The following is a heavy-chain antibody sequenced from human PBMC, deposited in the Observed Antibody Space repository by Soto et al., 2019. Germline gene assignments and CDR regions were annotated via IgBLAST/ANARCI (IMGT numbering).Heavy chain of an antibody. V-gene: IGHV3-30*03. CDR2: IAEDGSNR. D-gene: IGHD6-19*01. CDR3: ARESFDSGWPLDY. J-gene: IGHJ4*02. Sequence: QVQLVESGGGVFQPGRSLRLSGAASGFSYSRYGRNWVRKAPGRGREWVAVIAEDGSNRFYTDSVKGRLTISRDNSRNTLSLQMNSLRAEDTAVYYCARESFDSGWPLDYWGQGTLVTVSS. CDR1: GFSYSRYG.